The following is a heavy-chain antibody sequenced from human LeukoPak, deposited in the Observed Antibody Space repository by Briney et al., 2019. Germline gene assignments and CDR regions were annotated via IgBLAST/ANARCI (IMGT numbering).Heavy chain of an antibody. CDR3: VRVIGAPNYYYYMDV. V-gene: IGHV4-59*08. CDR1: GGSISSYY. J-gene: IGHJ6*03. CDR2: IYYSGST. Sequence: PSETLSLTCTVSGGSISSYYWSWIRQPPGKGLEWIGYIYYSGSTNYNPSLKSRVTISVDTSKNQFSLKLSSVTAADTAVYYCVRVIGAPNYYYYMDVWGKGTTVTVFS. D-gene: IGHD3-22*01.